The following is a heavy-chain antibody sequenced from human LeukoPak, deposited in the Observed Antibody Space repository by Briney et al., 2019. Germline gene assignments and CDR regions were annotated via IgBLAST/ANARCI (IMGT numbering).Heavy chain of an antibody. V-gene: IGHV1-18*01. Sequence: ASVKVSCKASGYTFITYGISWVRQAPGQGLEWMGWTNPRNGNTNYVQNLQGRVTMTTDTSTSTAYMELRSLRSDDTAVYYCARVGYDSSGHHRYAFDIWGQGTMVTVSS. CDR3: ARVGYDSSGHHRYAFDI. CDR1: GYTFITYG. CDR2: TNPRNGNT. D-gene: IGHD3-22*01. J-gene: IGHJ3*02.